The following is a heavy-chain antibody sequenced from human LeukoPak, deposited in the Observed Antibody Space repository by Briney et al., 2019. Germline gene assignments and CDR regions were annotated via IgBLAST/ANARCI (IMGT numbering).Heavy chain of an antibody. V-gene: IGHV1-69*05. D-gene: IGHD3-3*01. J-gene: IGHJ6*03. CDR1: GGTFSSYA. CDR2: SIPILGTA. Sequence: GASVKVSCKASGGTFSSYAISWVRQAPGQGLEWMGGSIPILGTANYAQKFQGRVTITTDESTSTAYMELSSMRSEDTAVYYCARVRGDFWSGYYLAGYYYYMDVWGKGTTVTVSS. CDR3: ARVRGDFWSGYYLAGYYYYMDV.